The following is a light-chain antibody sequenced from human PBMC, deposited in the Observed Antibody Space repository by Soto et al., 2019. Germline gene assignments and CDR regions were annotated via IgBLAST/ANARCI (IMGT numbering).Light chain of an antibody. CDR1: QSVDTY. CDR3: QQYGSSPWA. V-gene: IGKV3-20*01. J-gene: IGKJ1*01. Sequence: NVLTQYSATPFFSPGGRATLSFRASQSVDTYLAWYQQKPGQHPRLLIYGASSRATGIPDRFSGSGSGTDFTLTISRLEPEDFAVYYCQQYGSSPWAFGQGTKVDNK. CDR2: GAS.